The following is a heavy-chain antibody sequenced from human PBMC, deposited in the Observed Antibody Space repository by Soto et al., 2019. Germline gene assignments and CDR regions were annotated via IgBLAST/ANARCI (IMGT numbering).Heavy chain of an antibody. Sequence: QVQLVESGGGVVQPGRSLRLSCAASGFTFSSYGVHWVRQAPGKGLEWVAVISYDGSNKYYADSVKGRFTISRDNSKNTLYLQMNSLRAEDTAVYYCAKEGMVRAYYFDYWGQGTLVTVSS. CDR2: ISYDGSNK. V-gene: IGHV3-30*18. J-gene: IGHJ4*02. CDR1: GFTFSSYG. CDR3: AKEGMVRAYYFDY. D-gene: IGHD3-10*01.